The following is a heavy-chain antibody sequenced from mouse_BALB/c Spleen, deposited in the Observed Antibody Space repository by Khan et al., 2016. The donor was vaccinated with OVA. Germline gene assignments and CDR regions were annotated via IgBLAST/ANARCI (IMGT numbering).Heavy chain of an antibody. J-gene: IGHJ4*01. CDR3: ARQPYYHYNIMDY. V-gene: IGHV2-6-1*01. D-gene: IGHD2-10*01. Sequence: VQLQESGPGLVAPSQSLSITCTISGFSLTNYGVHWVRQPPGKGLEWLVVIWSDGSTTYNSALKSRLTISKDNSKSQVFLKMNSLQTDGTAVYFCARQPYYHYNIMDYWGQGTSVTVSS. CDR1: GFSLTNYG. CDR2: IWSDGST.